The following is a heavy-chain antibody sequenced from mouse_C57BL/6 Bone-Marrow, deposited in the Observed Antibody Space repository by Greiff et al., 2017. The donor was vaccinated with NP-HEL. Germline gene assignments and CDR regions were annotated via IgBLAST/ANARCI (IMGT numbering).Heavy chain of an antibody. V-gene: IGHV1-18*01. CDR2: INPNNGGT. D-gene: IGHD2-4*01. J-gene: IGHJ2*01. Sequence: EVHLVESGPELVKPGASVKIPCKASGYTFTDYNMDWVKQSHGKSLEWIGDINPNNGGTIYNQKFKGKATLTVDKSSSTAYMELRSLTSEDTAVYYCARSVYDYDSFDYWGQGTTLTVSS. CDR3: ARSVYDYDSFDY. CDR1: GYTFTDYN.